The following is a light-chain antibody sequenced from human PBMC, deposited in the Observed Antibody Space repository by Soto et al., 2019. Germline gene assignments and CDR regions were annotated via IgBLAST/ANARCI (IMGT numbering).Light chain of an antibody. CDR1: QSLLHSNGYNY. CDR3: MQGAHWPIT. Sequence: DIVMSQSPLCMPVPPGGPSSFACRSSQSLLHSNGYNYLDWYLQKPGQSPQLLIYLGSSRASGVPDRFSGGGSGTDFALKISRVEAEDVGVYYCMQGAHWPITFGQGTRLEIK. J-gene: IGKJ5*01. CDR2: LGS. V-gene: IGKV2-28*01.